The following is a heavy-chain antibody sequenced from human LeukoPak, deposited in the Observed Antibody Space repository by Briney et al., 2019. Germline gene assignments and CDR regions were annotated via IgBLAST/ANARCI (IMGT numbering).Heavy chain of an antibody. Sequence: SVKLSCTASGGTFSSYTISWVRQAHGQGLELMGRIIPILGIANYAQKFQGRVTITADKSTSTVYMELSSLRSEDTAVYYCARVTGFGELFPYNWFDPWGQGTLVTVSS. D-gene: IGHD3-10*01. CDR1: GGTFSSYT. V-gene: IGHV1-69*02. J-gene: IGHJ5*02. CDR3: ARVTGFGELFPYNWFDP. CDR2: IIPILGIA.